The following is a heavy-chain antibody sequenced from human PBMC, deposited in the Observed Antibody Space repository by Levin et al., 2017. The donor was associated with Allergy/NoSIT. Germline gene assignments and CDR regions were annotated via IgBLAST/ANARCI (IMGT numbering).Heavy chain of an antibody. D-gene: IGHD6-6*01. V-gene: IGHV5-51*01. CDR2: IYAGDSDS. J-gene: IGHJ1*01. CDR3: ARKSGSSSEAKQFEP. CDR1: GFSFTDYW. Sequence: GGSLRLSCKGFGFSFTDYWIGWVRQRPGKGLEWMGMIYAGDSDSRYSPSFRGHVIMSADKSINTVYLQWGSLTASDTAKYYCARKSGSSSEAKQFEPWGQGTLVTVSS.